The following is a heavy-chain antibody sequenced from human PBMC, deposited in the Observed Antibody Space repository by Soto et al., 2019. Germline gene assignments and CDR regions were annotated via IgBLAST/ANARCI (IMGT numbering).Heavy chain of an antibody. CDR3: ARSVAVAGAHIES. Sequence: SETLSLTCSVSGGSISGSYWTWIRQSPGKGLEWLGYVYYTGSTNYSPSLRSRVSISVDTSKNEFSLRLSSVTAADTAVYFCARSVAVAGAHIESWGQGTQVTVSS. V-gene: IGHV4-59*01. CDR2: VYYTGST. J-gene: IGHJ4*02. D-gene: IGHD6-19*01. CDR1: GGSISGSY.